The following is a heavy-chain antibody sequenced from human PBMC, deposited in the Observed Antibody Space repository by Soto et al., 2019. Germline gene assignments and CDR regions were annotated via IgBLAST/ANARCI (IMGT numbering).Heavy chain of an antibody. CDR3: ARDPRSIAWGWFDP. CDR2: IRGFSPYT. V-gene: IGHV3-21*01. Sequence: GGSLRLSCISSGFTFRTYTMNWVRQAPGKGLEWVSGIRGFSPYTFYAESVKGRFTISRDNVKNSLYLQMNSLRAEDTAVYYCARDPRSIAWGWFDPWGQGTLVTVSS. D-gene: IGHD6-6*01. CDR1: GFTFRTYT. J-gene: IGHJ5*02.